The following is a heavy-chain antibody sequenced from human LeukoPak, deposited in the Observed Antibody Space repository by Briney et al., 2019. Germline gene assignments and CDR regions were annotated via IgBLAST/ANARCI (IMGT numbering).Heavy chain of an antibody. CDR2: TYASGTT. CDR3: ARVNIVVVPADHDAFDI. J-gene: IGHJ3*02. Sequence: SETLSLTCNVSGGSISSGGYYWTWIRQPPGKGLELIGFTYASGTTYYNPSLKSRVTISVDTSKNQFSLKLSPVTAADTAVYYCARVNIVVVPADHDAFDIWGQGTMVTVSS. V-gene: IGHV4-61*08. D-gene: IGHD2-2*01. CDR1: GGSISSGGYY.